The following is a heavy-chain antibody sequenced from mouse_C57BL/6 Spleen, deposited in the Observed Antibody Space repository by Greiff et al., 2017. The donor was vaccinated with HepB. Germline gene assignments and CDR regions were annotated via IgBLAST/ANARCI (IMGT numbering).Heavy chain of an antibody. CDR3: ASDGYYADYAMDY. Sequence: QVQLKQSGAELVRPGTSVKVSCKASGYAFTNYLIEWVKQRPGQGLEWIGVINPGSGGTNYNEKFKGKATLTADKSSSTAYMQLSSLTSEDSAVYFCASDGYYADYAMDYWGQGASVTVSS. CDR1: GYAFTNYL. J-gene: IGHJ4*01. D-gene: IGHD2-3*01. V-gene: IGHV1-54*01. CDR2: INPGSGGT.